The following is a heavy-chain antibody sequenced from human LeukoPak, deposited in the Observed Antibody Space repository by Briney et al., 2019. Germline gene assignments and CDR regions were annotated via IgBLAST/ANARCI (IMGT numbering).Heavy chain of an antibody. CDR2: IKSKTDGGTT. D-gene: IGHD5-18*01. CDR3: TTITDTAMVLY. V-gene: IGHV3-15*01. Sequence: GRSLRLSCTASGFTFSHYSMYFVRQAPGKGLEWVGRIKSKTDGGTTDYAAPVKGRFTISRDDSKNTLYLQMNSLKTEDTAVYYCTTITDTAMVLYWGRGTLVTVSS. CDR1: GFTFSHYS. J-gene: IGHJ4*02.